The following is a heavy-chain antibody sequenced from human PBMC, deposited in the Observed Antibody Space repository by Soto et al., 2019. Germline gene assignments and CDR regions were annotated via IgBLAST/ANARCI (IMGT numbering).Heavy chain of an antibody. D-gene: IGHD4-17*01. Sequence: GASVKVSCKASGGTFSSYAISWVRQAPGQGLEWMGGIIPIFGTANYAQKFQGRVTITADESTSTAYMELSSLRSEDTAVYYCARVMTTVTRYYYYYGMDVWGQGTTVTVSS. CDR2: IIPIFGTA. CDR3: ARVMTTVTRYYYYYGMDV. V-gene: IGHV1-69*13. J-gene: IGHJ6*02. CDR1: GGTFSSYA.